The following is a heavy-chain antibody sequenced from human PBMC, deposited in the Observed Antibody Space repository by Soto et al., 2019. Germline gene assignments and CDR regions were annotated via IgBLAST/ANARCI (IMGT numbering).Heavy chain of an antibody. J-gene: IGHJ5*01. Sequence: GSLRLSCAASGFSLSSYAMNGVRQAPGKGLQWVASITNRGTHTYSADSVNGRFTISRDNDKNSLYLQMNNMRAEDTATYYCAKAHEVAWFDSWGLGTLVTVSS. CDR1: GFSLSSYA. V-gene: IGHV3-21*06. CDR2: ITNRGTHT. CDR3: AKAHEVAWFDS.